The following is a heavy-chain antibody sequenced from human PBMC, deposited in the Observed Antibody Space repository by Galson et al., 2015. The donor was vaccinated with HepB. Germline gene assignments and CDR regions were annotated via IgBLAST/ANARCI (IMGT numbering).Heavy chain of an antibody. D-gene: IGHD3-16*01. V-gene: IGHV3-64D*06. J-gene: IGHJ4*02. CDR2: INHQGGTT. Sequence: LRLSCAASGFTFKSYAMHWVRQAPGMRFEDISAINHQGGTTYYADSVKGRFTISRDNSKNILYLHMSSLRIEDTAVYFCVKTPAEIYDYFASWGQGTLVAVSS. CDR3: VKTPAEIYDYFAS. CDR1: GFTFKSYA.